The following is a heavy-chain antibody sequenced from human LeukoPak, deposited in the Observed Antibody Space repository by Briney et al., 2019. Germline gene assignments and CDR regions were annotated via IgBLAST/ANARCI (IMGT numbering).Heavy chain of an antibody. CDR2: ISSNSSYI. CDR1: GLPFSTYS. D-gene: IGHD1-26*01. CDR3: ARGYGGTYSKGQFAFDI. Sequence: GRSLRLFCAASGLPFSTYSMKWVRQAPGKGLEWVSSISSNSSYIYYADSAKGRLTNSRHNAKHSLFLQMNSLRAEDTAVYYCARGYGGTYSKGQFAFDIWGQGTMVTVSS. V-gene: IGHV3-21*01. J-gene: IGHJ3*02.